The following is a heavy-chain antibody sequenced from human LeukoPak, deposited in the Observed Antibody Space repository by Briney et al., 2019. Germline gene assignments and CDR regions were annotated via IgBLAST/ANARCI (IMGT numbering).Heavy chain of an antibody. J-gene: IGHJ5*02. V-gene: IGHV3-30*02. CDR2: IRYDGSNK. CDR1: GFTFSSYG. D-gene: IGHD3-10*01. CDR3: AKVGGTMVRGVRGYNWFDP. Sequence: GGSLRLSCAASGFTFSSYGMHWVRQAPGKGLEWVAFIRYDGSNKYYADSVKGRFTISRDNSKNTLYLQMNSLRAEDTAVYYCAKVGGTMVRGVRGYNWFDPWGQGTLVTVSS.